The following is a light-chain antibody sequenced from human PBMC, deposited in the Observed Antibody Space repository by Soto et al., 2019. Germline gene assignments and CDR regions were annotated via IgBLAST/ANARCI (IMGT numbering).Light chain of an antibody. V-gene: IGKV1-5*03. Sequence: DIQMTQSPSTLSASVGDRVTITCRASQSTGSWLAWYQQKPGKAPKLLIYKASTLKSGVPSRFSGSGSGTDFTFTISSLQPEDIATYYCQQYDNLPFTFGPGTKVDIK. CDR1: QSTGSW. CDR3: QQYDNLPFT. CDR2: KAS. J-gene: IGKJ3*01.